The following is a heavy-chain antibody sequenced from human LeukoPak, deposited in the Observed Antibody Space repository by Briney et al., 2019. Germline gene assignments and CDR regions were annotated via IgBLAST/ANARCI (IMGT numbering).Heavy chain of an antibody. V-gene: IGHV1-69*04. Sequence: ASVKVSCKASGGTFSSYAISWVRQAPGQGLEWMGRIIPILGIANYAQKFQGRVTITADKSTSTAYMELSSLRSEDTAVYYCARDIPCYDSSGSPFDYWGQGTLVTVSS. CDR2: IIPILGIA. J-gene: IGHJ4*02. CDR3: ARDIPCYDSSGSPFDY. CDR1: GGTFSSYA. D-gene: IGHD3-22*01.